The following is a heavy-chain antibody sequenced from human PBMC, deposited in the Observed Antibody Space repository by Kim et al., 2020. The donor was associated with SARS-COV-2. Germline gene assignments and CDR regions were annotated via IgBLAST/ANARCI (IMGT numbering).Heavy chain of an antibody. CDR1: GYMFTNFY. V-gene: IGHV1-2*02. D-gene: IGHD6-6*01. CDR3: TRDSVPRPTGGYWWFDS. J-gene: IGHJ5*01. CDR2: INPNSGAT. Sequence: ASVKVSCKASGYMFTNFYLHWVRQAPGQGLEWMGWINPNSGATEYAEKFQGRVTMTSDTSVTTAYMEMNNLRSDDTALYFCTRDSVPRPTGGYWWFDSWGQGTLIIVSP.